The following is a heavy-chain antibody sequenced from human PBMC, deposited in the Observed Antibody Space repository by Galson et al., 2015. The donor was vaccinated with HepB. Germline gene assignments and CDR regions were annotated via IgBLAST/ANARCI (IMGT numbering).Heavy chain of an antibody. Sequence: SVKVSCKASGYTFRNYGISWVRQAPGQGLEWMGWLNPYNGNTNYAQNLQGRVTMTTDTSTSTAYMELRSLRSDDTAVYYCARDHPPLSGSGFYFDFWGQGTLVTVSS. CDR2: LNPYNGNT. CDR3: ARDHPPLSGSGFYFDF. D-gene: IGHD2-15*01. J-gene: IGHJ4*02. V-gene: IGHV1-18*01. CDR1: GYTFRNYG.